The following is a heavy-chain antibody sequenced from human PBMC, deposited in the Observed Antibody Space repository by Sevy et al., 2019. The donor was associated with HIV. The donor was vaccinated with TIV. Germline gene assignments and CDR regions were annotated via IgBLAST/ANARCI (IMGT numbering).Heavy chain of an antibody. Sequence: GGSLRLSCTASGFTFGDYAMSWFRQAPGKGLEWVGFIRSNAYGGTTEYAASVKGRFTISRDESKSIAYLQMNSLKTEDTAVYYCTSDAQVLRFLEWFDYWGQGTLVTVSS. J-gene: IGHJ4*02. D-gene: IGHD3-3*01. CDR3: TSDAQVLRFLEWFDY. CDR2: IRSNAYGGTT. CDR1: GFTFGDYA. V-gene: IGHV3-49*03.